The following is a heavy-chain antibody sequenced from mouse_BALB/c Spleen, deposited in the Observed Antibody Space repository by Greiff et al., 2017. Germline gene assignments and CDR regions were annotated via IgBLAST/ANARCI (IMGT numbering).Heavy chain of an antibody. Sequence: EVHLVESGGGLVQPGGSRKLSCAASGFTFSSFGMHWVRQAPEKGLEWVAYISSGSSTIYYADTVKGRFTIPRDNPKNTLFLQMTSLRSEDTAMYYCARPYYYGSRDYAMDYWGQGTSVTVSS. CDR1: GFTFSSFG. V-gene: IGHV5-17*02. J-gene: IGHJ4*01. CDR3: ARPYYYGSRDYAMDY. CDR2: ISSGSSTI. D-gene: IGHD1-1*01.